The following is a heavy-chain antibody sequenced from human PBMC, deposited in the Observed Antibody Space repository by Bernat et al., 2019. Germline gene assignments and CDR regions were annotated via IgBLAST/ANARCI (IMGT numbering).Heavy chain of an antibody. CDR3: ARTIGTAFGMDV. CDR2: ISSSSTIR. V-gene: IGHV3-11*01. CDR1: GFTFTDYY. D-gene: IGHD2-21*02. J-gene: IGHJ6*02. Sequence: QVLLVDSGGDLVKPGGSLRLSCAASGFTFTDYYMTWIRQAPGKGLEWVSYISSSSTIRFYAAPVKGRFTISRDTAKNSLYLQMNSLRAEDSALYYCARTIGTAFGMDVWGQGTTVTVSS.